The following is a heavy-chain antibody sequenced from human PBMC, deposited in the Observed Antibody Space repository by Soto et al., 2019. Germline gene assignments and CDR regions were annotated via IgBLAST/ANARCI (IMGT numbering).Heavy chain of an antibody. J-gene: IGHJ4*02. V-gene: IGHV3-30*18. CDR3: AKGPYSSGRYGFDH. Sequence: VQLEDSGGGVVQPGKSLRLSCVVSGLAFSAYHIYWVRQAPGKGLEWLSVISYDAREQFYADSVRGRFTISRDNSRDTFFLQMSNLRVEDTAVYYCAKGPYSSGRYGFDHWGQGTLVIVSS. D-gene: IGHD6-19*01. CDR2: ISYDAREQ. CDR1: GLAFSAYH.